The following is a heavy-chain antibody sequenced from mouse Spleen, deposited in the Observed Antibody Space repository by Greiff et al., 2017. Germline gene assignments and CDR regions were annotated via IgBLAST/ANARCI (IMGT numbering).Heavy chain of an antibody. J-gene: IGHJ2*01. V-gene: IGHV1-61*01. Sequence: VQLQQPGAELVRPGSSVKLSCKASGYTFTSYWMDWVKQRPGQGLEWIGNIYPSDSETHYNQKFKDKATLTVDKSSSTAYMQLSSLTSEDSAVYYCARCFYYYGSSPYYFDYWGQGTTLTVSS. D-gene: IGHD1-1*01. CDR1: GYTFTSYW. CDR2: IYPSDSET. CDR3: ARCFYYYGSSPYYFDY.